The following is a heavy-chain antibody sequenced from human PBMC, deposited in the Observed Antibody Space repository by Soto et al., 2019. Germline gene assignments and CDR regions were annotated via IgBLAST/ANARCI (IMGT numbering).Heavy chain of an antibody. J-gene: IGHJ6*02. CDR3: VRDIKPHYFYYGMEV. V-gene: IGHV3-11*01. D-gene: IGHD1-20*01. CDR2: ISNSGSTT. Sequence: GGSLRLSCAASGFTFSDYYMSWVRQAPGKGLEWISYISNSGSTTYYVESVKGRFTISRDKSKSSLFLQMNSLRAEDTAVYYCVRDIKPHYFYYGMEVWGQGTTVTVSS. CDR1: GFTFSDYY.